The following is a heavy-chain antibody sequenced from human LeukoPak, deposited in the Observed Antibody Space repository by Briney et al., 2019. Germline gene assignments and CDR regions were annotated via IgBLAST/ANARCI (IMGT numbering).Heavy chain of an antibody. CDR2: VYYSGST. Sequence: SETVSRICTVSGGSISSGGYYWSGIRQPPGKGLEWIGYVYYSGSTSYDPSLKSRVPISVDTSKNQFSLKLSSVTAADAAVYYCARGPVSGIYW. V-gene: IGHV4-61*08. J-gene: IGHJ4*01. CDR1: GGSISSGGYY. D-gene: IGHD1-26*01. CDR3: ARGPVSGIY.